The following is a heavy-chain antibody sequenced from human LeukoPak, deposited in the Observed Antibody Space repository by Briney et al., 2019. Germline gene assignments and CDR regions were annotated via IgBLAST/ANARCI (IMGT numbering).Heavy chain of an antibody. V-gene: IGHV1-2*04. CDR2: INPNSGGT. CDR1: GYTFTGYY. CDR3: ARDFYGSGSYVCDY. Sequence: ASVKVSCKASGYTFTGYYMHWVRQAPGQGLEWMGWINPNSGGTNYAQKFQGWVTMTRDTSISTAYMELSRLRSDDTAVYYCARDFYGSGSYVCDYWGQGTLVTVSS. D-gene: IGHD3-10*01. J-gene: IGHJ4*02.